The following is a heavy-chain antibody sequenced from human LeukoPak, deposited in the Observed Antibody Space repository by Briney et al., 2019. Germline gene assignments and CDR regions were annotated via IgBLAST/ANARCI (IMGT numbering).Heavy chain of an antibody. CDR2: ISSSSSYI. CDR3: ASFWWELPDAFDI. CDR1: GFTFSSYS. Sequence: GGSLRLSCAASGFTFSSYSMNWVRQAPGKGLEWVSSISSSSSYIYYADSVKGRFTISRDNAKNSLYLQMNSLRAGDTAVYCCASFWWELPDAFDIWGQGTMVTVSS. J-gene: IGHJ3*02. D-gene: IGHD1-26*01. V-gene: IGHV3-21*01.